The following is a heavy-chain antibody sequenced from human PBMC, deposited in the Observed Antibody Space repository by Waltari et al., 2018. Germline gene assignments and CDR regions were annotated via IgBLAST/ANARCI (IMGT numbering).Heavy chain of an antibody. CDR1: GYTFTSYG. V-gene: IGHV1-18*01. CDR3: ARVGLRFLEWSPEGRYYYYGMDV. J-gene: IGHJ6*02. CDR2: ISAYNGNT. Sequence: QVQLVQSGAEVKKPGASVKVSCKASGYTFTSYGISWVRQAPGQGLEWMGWISAYNGNTNYAQKLQGRVTMTTDTSTSTAYMELRSLRSDDTAVDYWARVGLRFLEWSPEGRYYYYGMDVWGQGTTVTVSS. D-gene: IGHD3-3*01.